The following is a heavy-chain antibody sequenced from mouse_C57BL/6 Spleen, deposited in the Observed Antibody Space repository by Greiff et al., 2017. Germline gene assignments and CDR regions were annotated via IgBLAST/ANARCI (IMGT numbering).Heavy chain of an antibody. V-gene: IGHV1-22*01. Sequence: EVKLQESGPELVKPGASVKMSCKASGYTFTDYNMHWVKQSPGKSLEWIGYINPNNGGTSYNQKFKGKATLTVNKSSSTAYMELRSLTSEDSAVYYCARDRRGYAMDYWGQGTSVTVSS. CDR1: GYTFTDYN. CDR3: ARDRRGYAMDY. J-gene: IGHJ4*01. CDR2: INPNNGGT.